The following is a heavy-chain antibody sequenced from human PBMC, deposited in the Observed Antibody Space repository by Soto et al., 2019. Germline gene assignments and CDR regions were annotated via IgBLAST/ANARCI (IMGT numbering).Heavy chain of an antibody. D-gene: IGHD3-22*01. V-gene: IGHV3-30*03. J-gene: IGHJ4*02. Sequence: PGGSLRLSCAASGFTFSTYGMHWVRQAPGKGLEWVTVISYDGSNTYYADSMKDRFTISRDDSKSTVYLQLNSLRAEDTAVYYCAREANYYDRSGYYPDYWGQGTPVTVSS. CDR2: ISYDGSNT. CDR1: GFTFSTYG. CDR3: AREANYYDRSGYYPDY.